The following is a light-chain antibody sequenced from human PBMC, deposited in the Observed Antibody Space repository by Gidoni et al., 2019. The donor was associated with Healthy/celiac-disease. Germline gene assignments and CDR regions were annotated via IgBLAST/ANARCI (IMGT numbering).Light chain of an antibody. CDR3: SSYTSSSPYV. V-gene: IGLV2-14*04. Sequence: GSPGQSITISCTGTSSDVGGYNYVSWYQQHPGKAPKLMIYDVSNRPSGVSNRFSGSKSGNTASLTISGLQAEDEADYYCSSYTSSSPYVFGTGTKVTVL. J-gene: IGLJ1*01. CDR2: DVS. CDR1: SSDVGGYNY.